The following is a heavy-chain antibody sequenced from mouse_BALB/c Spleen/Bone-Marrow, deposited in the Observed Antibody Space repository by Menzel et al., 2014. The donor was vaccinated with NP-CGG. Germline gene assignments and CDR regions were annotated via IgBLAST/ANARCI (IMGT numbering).Heavy chain of an antibody. Sequence: LVKTGASVKISCKASGYSVTGYYMHWVKQSHGKSLEWIGYISCYNGATSYNQKFKGKATFTVDTSSCTAYMQFNSLTSEDSAVYYCVKGVYGNPFAYWGQGTLVTVSA. J-gene: IGHJ3*01. D-gene: IGHD2-1*01. CDR1: GYSVTGYY. V-gene: IGHV1S34*01. CDR3: VKGVYGNPFAY. CDR2: ISCYNGAT.